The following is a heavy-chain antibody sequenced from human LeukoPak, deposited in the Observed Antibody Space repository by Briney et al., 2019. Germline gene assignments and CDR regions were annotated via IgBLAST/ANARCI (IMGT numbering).Heavy chain of an antibody. V-gene: IGHV4-31*03. CDR1: GGSISSGNYY. D-gene: IGHD5-18*01. J-gene: IGHJ4*02. CDR2: MYYRGST. Sequence: ASQTLSLTCTVSGGSISSGNYYRSWIRQHPGKGLEWIGYMYYRGSTYYNPSLKSRVTISVDTSKNQFSLKLSSVTAADTAVYYCARSYGYGTNFDYWGQGTLVTVSS. CDR3: ARSYGYGTNFDY.